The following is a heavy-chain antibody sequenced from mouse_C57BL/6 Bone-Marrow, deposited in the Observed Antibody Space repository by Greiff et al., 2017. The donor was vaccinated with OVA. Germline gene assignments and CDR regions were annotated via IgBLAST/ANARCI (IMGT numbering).Heavy chain of an antibody. CDR1: GFTFSSYG. Sequence: EVQGVESGGDLVKPGGSLKLSCAASGFTFSSYGMSWVRQTPDKRLEWVATISSGGSYTYYPDSAKGRFTISRDNAKNTLYLQMSSLKSEDTAMYYCARHVRSKAWFAYWGQGTLVTVSA. CDR3: ARHVRSKAWFAY. V-gene: IGHV5-6*01. CDR2: ISSGGSYT. J-gene: IGHJ3*01.